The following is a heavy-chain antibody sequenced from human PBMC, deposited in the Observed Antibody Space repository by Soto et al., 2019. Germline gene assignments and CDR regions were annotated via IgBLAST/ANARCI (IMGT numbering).Heavy chain of an antibody. Sequence: ASVKVSCKVSGYTLTELSMHWVRQAPGKGLEWMGGFDPEDGETIYAQKFQGRVTMTEDTSTDTAYMELSSLRSEDTAVYYCATVVRAGYYRPYYYYGMDVWGQGTTVTVSS. CDR1: GYTLTELS. D-gene: IGHD3-9*01. J-gene: IGHJ6*02. CDR2: FDPEDGET. CDR3: ATVVRAGYYRPYYYYGMDV. V-gene: IGHV1-24*01.